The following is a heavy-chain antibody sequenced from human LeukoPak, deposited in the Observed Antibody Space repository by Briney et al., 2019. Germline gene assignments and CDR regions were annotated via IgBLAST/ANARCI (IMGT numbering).Heavy chain of an antibody. CDR3: ASSFGELLNWFDP. D-gene: IGHD1-26*01. Sequence: PSETLSLTCTVSGGSISSYYWSWIRQPPGKGLEWIGYIYYSGSTNYNPSLKSRVTISVDTSKNQFSLKLSSVTAADTAVYYCASSFGELLNWFDPWGQGTLVTVSS. CDR2: IYYSGST. V-gene: IGHV4-59*01. CDR1: GGSISSYY. J-gene: IGHJ5*02.